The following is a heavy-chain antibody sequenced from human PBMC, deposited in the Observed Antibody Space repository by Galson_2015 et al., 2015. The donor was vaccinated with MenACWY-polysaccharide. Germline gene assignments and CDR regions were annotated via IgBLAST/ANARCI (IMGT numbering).Heavy chain of an antibody. Sequence: SLRLSCAAFGFTFGNHGMHWVRQAPGKGLEWVAVIYYDGSNKYYADSVKGRFTISRDNSKNTLDLQMNSLRGEDTGVYYCARDRTSRYIDVWGKGTTVTVSS. CDR1: GFTFGNHG. J-gene: IGHJ6*03. V-gene: IGHV3-33*01. CDR3: ARDRTSRYIDV. D-gene: IGHD1-7*01. CDR2: IYYDGSNK.